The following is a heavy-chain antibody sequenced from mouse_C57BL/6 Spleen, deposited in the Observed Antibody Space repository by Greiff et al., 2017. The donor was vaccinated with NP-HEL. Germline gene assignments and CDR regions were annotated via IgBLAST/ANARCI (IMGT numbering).Heavy chain of an antibody. CDR1: GYSITSGYY. V-gene: IGHV3-6*01. Sequence: VQLQESGPGLVKPSQSLSLTCSVTGYSITSGYYWNWIRQFPGNKLEWMGYISYDGSNNYNPSLKNRISITRDTSKNQFFLKLNSVTTEDTATYYCAPGDYDYDAMDYWGQGTSVTVSS. CDR3: APGDYDYDAMDY. CDR2: ISYDGSN. D-gene: IGHD1-1*02. J-gene: IGHJ4*01.